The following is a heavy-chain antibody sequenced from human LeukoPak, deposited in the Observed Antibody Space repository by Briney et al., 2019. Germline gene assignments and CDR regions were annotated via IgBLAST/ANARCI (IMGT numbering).Heavy chain of an antibody. CDR2: GDYSGST. J-gene: IGHJ3*02. D-gene: IGHD5-12*01. V-gene: IGHV4-39*07. Sequence: SETLSLTCTVPGDSFSSVTDYWAWIRQPPGKGLEWIASGDYSGSTYYNPSLKSRVTISVDTSKNQFSLKLRSVTAADTAVYYCARDSGYDPEDAFDIWGQGTMVTVSS. CDR3: ARDSGYDPEDAFDI. CDR1: GDSFSSVTDY.